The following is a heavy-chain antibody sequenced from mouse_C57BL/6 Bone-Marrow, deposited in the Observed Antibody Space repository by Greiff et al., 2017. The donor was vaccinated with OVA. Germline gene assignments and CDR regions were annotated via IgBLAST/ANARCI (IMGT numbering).Heavy chain of an antibody. Sequence: QVQLQQSGAELLKPGASVKLSCKAPGYTFTGYRIEWVKQRPGNGLEWIGEIIPGSGSTNYNEKLKGKATFNADNSSSKAYMQLSSLTTEDSAICYCARWSTSVDYWGQGTTLTVSS. CDR3: ARWSTSVDY. CDR1: GYTFTGYR. V-gene: IGHV1-9*01. J-gene: IGHJ2*01. CDR2: IIPGSGST. D-gene: IGHD5-1*01.